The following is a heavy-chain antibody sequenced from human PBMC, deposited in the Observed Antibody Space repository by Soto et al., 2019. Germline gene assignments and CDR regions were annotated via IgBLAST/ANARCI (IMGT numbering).Heavy chain of an antibody. D-gene: IGHD2-15*01. CDR2: IWYDGSNK. CDR3: ARDSSVVVVAATVPDY. J-gene: IGHJ4*02. CDR1: GFTFSSYG. V-gene: IGHV3-33*01. Sequence: QVQLVESGGGVVQPGRSLRLSCAASGFTFSSYGMHWVRQAPGKGLEWVAVIWYDGSNKYYADSVKGRFTISRDNSKNTLYLQMNSLGAEDTAVYYCARDSSVVVVAATVPDYWGQGTLVTVSS.